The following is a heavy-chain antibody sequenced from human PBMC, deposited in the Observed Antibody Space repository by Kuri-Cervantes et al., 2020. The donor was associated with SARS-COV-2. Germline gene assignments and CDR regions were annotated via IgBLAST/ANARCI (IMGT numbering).Heavy chain of an antibody. Sequence: ESLKISCTVSGGSISSHYWNWIRQPPGKGLEWIGYIYYSGSTNYNPSLKSRVTISVDTSKNQFSLKLSSVTAADTAVYYCARKSNWAAFFDYWGQGTLVTVSS. V-gene: IGHV4-59*11. CDR1: GGSISSHY. D-gene: IGHD7-27*01. CDR2: IYYSGST. CDR3: ARKSNWAAFFDY. J-gene: IGHJ4*02.